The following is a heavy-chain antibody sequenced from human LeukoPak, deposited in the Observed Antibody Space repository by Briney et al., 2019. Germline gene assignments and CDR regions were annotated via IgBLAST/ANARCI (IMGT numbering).Heavy chain of an antibody. J-gene: IGHJ6*02. CDR3: ARVSDTYYDFWSGYADYYYGMDV. D-gene: IGHD3-3*01. V-gene: IGHV3-48*01. CDR2: ISSSSSTI. CDR1: GFTFSSYS. Sequence: PGGSLRLSCAASGFTFSSYSMNWVRQAPGKGLEWVSYISSSSSTIYYADSVKGRFTISRDNAKNSLYLQMNSLRAEDTAVYYCARVSDTYYDFWSGYADYYYGMDVWGQGTTVTVSS.